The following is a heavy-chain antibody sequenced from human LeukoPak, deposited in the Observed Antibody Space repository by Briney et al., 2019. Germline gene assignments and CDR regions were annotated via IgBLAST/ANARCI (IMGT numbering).Heavy chain of an antibody. CDR1: GGSFSNYY. D-gene: IGHD1-7*01. Sequence: NASETLSLTCAVYGGSFSNYYWSWIRHPPGKGLEWIGEINDSGRTNYNPSLMSRVTVSVDTSKNQFSLRLTSVTATDTAVYYCARRWNYGRNYYIDVWGNGATVSVSS. CDR3: ARRWNYGRNYYIDV. V-gene: IGHV4-34*01. CDR2: INDSGRT. J-gene: IGHJ6*03.